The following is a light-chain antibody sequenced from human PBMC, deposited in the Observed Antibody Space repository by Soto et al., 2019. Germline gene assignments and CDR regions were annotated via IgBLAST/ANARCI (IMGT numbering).Light chain of an antibody. CDR3: QHYKDGPPAFP. CDR1: QSLNRN. V-gene: IGKV3D-15*01. Sequence: EILMTQSPATMSVSPGERATLSCRASQSLNRNLAWYQQKPGQAPRLIIYGASTSASGIPARFSGSGAGTESTLTISSLQAEDFALYYCQHYKDGPPAFPFGPGTKVDL. CDR2: GAS. J-gene: IGKJ3*01.